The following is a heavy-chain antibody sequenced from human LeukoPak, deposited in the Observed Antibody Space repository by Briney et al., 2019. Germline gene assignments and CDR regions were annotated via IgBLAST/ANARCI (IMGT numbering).Heavy chain of an antibody. CDR3: ARDRGMYSSSWSPFDY. Sequence: GGSLRLSCTASGFTFSDYYMSWIRQAPGKGLEWVSYISSSGSTIYYADSVKGRFTISRDNAKNSLYLQMNSLRAEDTAVYYCARDRGMYSSSWSPFDYWGQGTLVTVSS. J-gene: IGHJ4*02. CDR1: GFTFSDYY. CDR2: ISSSGSTI. D-gene: IGHD6-13*01. V-gene: IGHV3-11*01.